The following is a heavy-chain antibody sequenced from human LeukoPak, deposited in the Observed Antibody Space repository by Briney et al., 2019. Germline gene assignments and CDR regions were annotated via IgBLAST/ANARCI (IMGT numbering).Heavy chain of an antibody. CDR2: IYHSGST. J-gene: IGHJ4*02. V-gene: IGHV4-4*02. CDR1: GVSITSGNW. D-gene: IGHD5-12*01. Sequence: PSGTLSLTCGVSGVSITSGNWWSWVRQPPGKGLEWIGEIYHSGSTNYNPSLKSRVTISVDKSKNQFSLKLNSVTAADTAVYYCWHSGYESGLDYWGQGTLVTVSS. CDR3: WHSGYESGLDY.